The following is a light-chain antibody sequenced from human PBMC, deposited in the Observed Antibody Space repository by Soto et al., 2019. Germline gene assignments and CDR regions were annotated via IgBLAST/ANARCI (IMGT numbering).Light chain of an antibody. V-gene: IGKV1-39*01. CDR2: AAS. CDR3: QQSDHSPIYT. CDR1: QSIGTS. J-gene: IGKJ5*01. Sequence: DIQMTQSPSSPSASLGDRVSITCRGSQSIGTSLNWYQQKPGEAPKLLIYAASSLQSGVPSRFSGSGSGTDFTLTISSLQPEDFATYYCQQSDHSPIYTFGQGTRLEIK.